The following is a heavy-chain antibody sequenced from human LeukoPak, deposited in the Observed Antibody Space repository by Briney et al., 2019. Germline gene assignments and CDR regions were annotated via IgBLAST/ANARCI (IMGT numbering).Heavy chain of an antibody. Sequence: ASVKVSCKASGYTFTSYYMHWVRQAPGQGLEWMGIINPSGGSTSYAQKFQGRVTMTRDTSTSTVYMELSSLRSEDTAVYYCARDLSSGWRGSSGRKNWFDPWGQGTLVTVSS. CDR1: GYTFTSYY. CDR3: ARDLSSGWRGSSGRKNWFDP. CDR2: INPSGGST. J-gene: IGHJ5*02. D-gene: IGHD6-19*01. V-gene: IGHV1-46*01.